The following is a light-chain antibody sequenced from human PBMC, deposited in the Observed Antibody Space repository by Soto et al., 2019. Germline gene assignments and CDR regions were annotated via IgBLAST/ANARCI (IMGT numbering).Light chain of an antibody. Sequence: EIVITQSPATLSVSPGERATLSCRASQSVSSNLAWYQQKPGQAPRLLIYGASTRATGIPARFSGSGSGTEFTLTISSLQSEDFAVYYCQQYNNLPPLSTFGQGTK. CDR2: GAS. J-gene: IGKJ2*01. CDR1: QSVSSN. CDR3: QQYNNLPPLST. V-gene: IGKV3-15*01.